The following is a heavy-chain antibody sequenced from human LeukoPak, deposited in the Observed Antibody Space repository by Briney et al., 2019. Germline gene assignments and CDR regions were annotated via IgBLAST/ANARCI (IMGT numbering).Heavy chain of an antibody. CDR2: ITSGSSNI. Sequence: GGSLRLSCTASGFTFSTYSMNWVRQAPGKGLEWVSYITSGSSNIYYADSVKGRFTISRDNAKNSLYLQMNSLRDEDTAVYYCARDLQIPAHGYSVDYWGRGTLVTVSS. J-gene: IGHJ4*02. V-gene: IGHV3-48*02. CDR1: GFTFSTYS. CDR3: ARDLQIPAHGYSVDY. D-gene: IGHD2-2*01.